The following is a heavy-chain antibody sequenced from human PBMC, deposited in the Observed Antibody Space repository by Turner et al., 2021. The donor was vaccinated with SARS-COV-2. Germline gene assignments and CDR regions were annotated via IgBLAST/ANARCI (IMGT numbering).Heavy chain of an antibody. CDR2: ISSGSTDI. Sequence: EVRLVESGGGLAQPGGSPRLSCAASGFTFSSYAINWVRQAPGKGLEWLSYISSGSTDIYYADSVRGRFTVSRDNARNSLYLQMNNLRAEDTAVYYCARDKRYSIDYWGQGTLVTVSS. CDR3: ARDKRYSIDY. D-gene: IGHD1-1*01. J-gene: IGHJ4*02. V-gene: IGHV3-48*01. CDR1: GFTFSSYA.